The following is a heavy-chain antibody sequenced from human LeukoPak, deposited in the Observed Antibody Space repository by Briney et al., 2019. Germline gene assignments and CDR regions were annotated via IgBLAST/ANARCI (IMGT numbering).Heavy chain of an antibody. CDR2: ISYDGSNK. CDR3: AGEDSSSSTIDY. J-gene: IGHJ4*02. Sequence: GGSLRLSCAASGFTFSSYAMHWVRQAPGKGLEWVAVISYDGSNKYYADSVKGRFTISRDNSKNTLYLQMNSLRAEDTAVYYCAGEDSSSSTIDYWGQGTLVTVSS. D-gene: IGHD6-6*01. V-gene: IGHV3-30*04. CDR1: GFTFSSYA.